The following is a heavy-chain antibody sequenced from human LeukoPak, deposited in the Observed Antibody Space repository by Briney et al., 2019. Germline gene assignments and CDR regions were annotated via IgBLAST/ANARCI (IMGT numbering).Heavy chain of an antibody. CDR3: ARKGNAVSGMDV. CDR1: GGSFSGYY. D-gene: IGHD4-23*01. Sequence: SETLSLTCAVYGGSFSGYYWSWIRQPPGKGLEWIGEINHSGSTNYNPPHKSRVTISVDTSKNQFSLKLSSVTAADTAVYYCARKGNAVSGMDVWGQGTTVTVSS. V-gene: IGHV4-34*01. CDR2: INHSGST. J-gene: IGHJ6*02.